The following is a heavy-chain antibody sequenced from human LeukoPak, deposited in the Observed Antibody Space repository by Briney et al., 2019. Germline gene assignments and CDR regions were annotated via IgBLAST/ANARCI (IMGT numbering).Heavy chain of an antibody. Sequence: ASVKVSCKASGYTFTSYGISWVRQAPGQGLEWMGWISAYNGNTNYAQKLQGRVTMTTDTSTSTAYMELRSLRSEDTAVYYCARDQLRSGSSPLDYWGQGTLVTVSS. CDR3: ARDQLRSGSSPLDY. J-gene: IGHJ4*02. D-gene: IGHD3-10*01. CDR2: ISAYNGNT. CDR1: GYTFTSYG. V-gene: IGHV1-18*01.